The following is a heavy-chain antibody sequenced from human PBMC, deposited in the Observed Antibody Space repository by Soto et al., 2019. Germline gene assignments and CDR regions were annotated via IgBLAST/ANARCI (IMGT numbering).Heavy chain of an antibody. CDR1: GGSFSGYY. CDR3: ARGRLVVTIFGVVSRGWFDP. J-gene: IGHJ5*02. V-gene: IGHV4-34*01. Sequence: TLSVTCAVYGGSFSGYYWSWIRQPPGKGLEWIGEINHSGSTNYNPSLKSRVTISVDTSKNQFSLKLSSVTAADTAVYYCARGRLVVTIFGVVSRGWFDPWGQGNLVTVSS. D-gene: IGHD3-3*01. CDR2: INHSGST.